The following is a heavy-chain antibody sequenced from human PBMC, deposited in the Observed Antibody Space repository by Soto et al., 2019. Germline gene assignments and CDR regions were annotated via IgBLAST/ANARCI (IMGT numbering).Heavy chain of an antibody. J-gene: IGHJ4*02. D-gene: IGHD3-16*02. Sequence: ASVKVSCKASGYTFTSYAMHWVRQAPGQRLEWMGWINAGTGNTIYSQKFQGRVTITRDTSASTAYMELSSMRSEDTSVYFCAIDPDHYVWGSYRYTVRPFDYWGQGTLVTVSS. V-gene: IGHV1-3*01. CDR3: AIDPDHYVWGSYRYTVRPFDY. CDR1: GYTFTSYA. CDR2: INAGTGNT.